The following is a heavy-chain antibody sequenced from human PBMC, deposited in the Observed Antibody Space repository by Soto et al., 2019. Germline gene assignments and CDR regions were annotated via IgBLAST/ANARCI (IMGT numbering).Heavy chain of an antibody. Sequence: GGSLRLSCAASGITVSGNYMAWVRQAPGKGLEWVSLIYSGGSTFYTDSVRGRFIISRDNSKNTLYLQMDSLRAEDTAMYYCARVPHRFRSSSNYIWGQGTLVTVSS. CDR2: IYSGGST. CDR3: ARVPHRFRSSSNYI. J-gene: IGHJ4*02. V-gene: IGHV3-53*01. D-gene: IGHD6-6*01. CDR1: GITVSGNY.